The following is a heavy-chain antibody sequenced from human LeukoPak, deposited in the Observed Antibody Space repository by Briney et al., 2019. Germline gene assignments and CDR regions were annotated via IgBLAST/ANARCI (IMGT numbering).Heavy chain of an antibody. Sequence: GGSLRLSCAASGFTFSSYAMHWVRQAPGKGLEWVAVISYDGSNKYYADSVKGRFTISKDDAKNTVYLQMNSLRAEDSAVYYCATVFEHWGQGTLVTVSS. D-gene: IGHD1-14*01. V-gene: IGHV3-30-3*01. J-gene: IGHJ4*02. CDR2: ISYDGSNK. CDR3: ATVFEH. CDR1: GFTFSSYA.